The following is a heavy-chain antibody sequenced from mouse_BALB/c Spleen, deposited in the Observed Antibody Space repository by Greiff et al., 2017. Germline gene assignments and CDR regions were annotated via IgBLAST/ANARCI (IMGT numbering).Heavy chain of an antibody. J-gene: IGHJ1*01. Sequence: EVKLVESGGGLVKPGGSLKLSCAASGFTFSSYAMSWVRQTPEKRLEWVASISSGGSTYYPDSVKGRFTISRDNARNILYLQMSSLRSEDTAMYYCARDGFPYWYFDVWGAGTTVTVSS. CDR3: ARDGFPYWYFDV. CDR2: ISSGGST. D-gene: IGHD2-2*01. V-gene: IGHV5-6-5*01. CDR1: GFTFSSYA.